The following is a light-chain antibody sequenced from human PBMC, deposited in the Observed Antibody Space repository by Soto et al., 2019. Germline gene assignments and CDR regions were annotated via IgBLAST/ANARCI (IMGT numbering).Light chain of an antibody. CDR2: ENN. V-gene: IGLV1-40*01. J-gene: IGLJ1*01. CDR1: SSNIGAGYE. CDR3: QSYDSSLSGYV. Sequence: QSVLTQPPSVSEAPGQRVTISCTGSSSNIGAGYEAHWYQQVPGTAPKLLIYENNNRPSGGHDRFSGSKSGTSASLAITGLQAEDEAEYYCQSYDSSLSGYVFGTGTQLTVL.